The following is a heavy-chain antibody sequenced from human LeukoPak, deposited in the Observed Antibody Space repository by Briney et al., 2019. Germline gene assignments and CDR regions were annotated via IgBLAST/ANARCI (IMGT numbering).Heavy chain of an antibody. CDR2: IYYSGTT. Sequence: SETLSLTCTVSGGSISSYYWSWIRQPAGKGLEWIGYIYYSGTTNYNPSLKSRVTIAVDTSKNQFSLKLSSVTAADTAVYYCARGVYIAAAQYGYWGPGTLVTVSS. CDR1: GGSISSYY. J-gene: IGHJ4*02. V-gene: IGHV4-59*01. CDR3: ARGVYIAAAQYGY. D-gene: IGHD6-13*01.